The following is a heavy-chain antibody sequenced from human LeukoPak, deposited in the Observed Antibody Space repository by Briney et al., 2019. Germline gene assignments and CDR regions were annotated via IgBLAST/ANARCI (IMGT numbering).Heavy chain of an antibody. J-gene: IGHJ6*04. CDR3: ARGQIVVVPAGSGYYGMDV. CDR2: INHSGST. V-gene: IGHV4-34*01. Sequence: PSETLSLTCAVYGGSFNAYYWSWIRQPPGKGLEWIGEINHSGSTNYNPSLKSRVTISVDTSKNQFSLKLSSVTAADTAVYYCARGQIVVVPAGSGYYGMDVWGKGTTVTASS. CDR1: GGSFNAYY. D-gene: IGHD2-2*01.